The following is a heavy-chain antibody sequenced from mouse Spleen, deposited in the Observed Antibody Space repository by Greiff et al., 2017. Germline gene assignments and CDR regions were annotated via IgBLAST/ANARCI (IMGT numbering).Heavy chain of an antibody. Sequence: EVQLQESGGGLVKPGGSLKLSCAASGFTFSSYAMSWVRQTPEKRLEWVASISDGGSYTYYSDNVKGRFTISRDNAKNNLYLQMSHLKSEDTAMYYCARDLGLDYWGQGTTLTVSS. J-gene: IGHJ2*01. CDR3: ARDLGLDY. CDR2: ISDGGSYT. V-gene: IGHV5-4*01. CDR1: GFTFSSYA.